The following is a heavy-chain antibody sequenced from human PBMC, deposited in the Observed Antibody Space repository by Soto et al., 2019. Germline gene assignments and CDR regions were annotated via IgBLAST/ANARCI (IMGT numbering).Heavy chain of an antibody. Sequence: GGSLRLSCAASGFTFSGSAMHWVRQASGKGLEWVGRIRSKANSYATAYAASVKGRFTSSRDDSKNMAYLQMNSLKTEDTAVYYCARPYCTTTSCYIDGWGQGTTVTVSS. V-gene: IGHV3-73*01. J-gene: IGHJ6*02. D-gene: IGHD2-2*01. CDR1: GFTFSGSA. CDR2: IRSKANSYAT. CDR3: ARPYCTTTSCYIDG.